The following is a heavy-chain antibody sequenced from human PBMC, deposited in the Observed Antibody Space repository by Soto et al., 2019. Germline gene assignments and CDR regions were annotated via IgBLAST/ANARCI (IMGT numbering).Heavy chain of an antibody. CDR1: GYSFTSYW. V-gene: IGHV5-51*01. CDR3: ASGAGYCSGGSCLNYYGMDV. D-gene: IGHD2-15*01. Sequence: PGESLKISCKGSGYSFTSYWIGWVRQMPGKGLEWMGIIYPGDSDSRYSPSFQGQVTISADKSISPAYLQWSSLKASATAMYDCASGAGYCSGGSCLNYYGMDVWGQATTVTVSS. CDR2: IYPGDSDS. J-gene: IGHJ6*02.